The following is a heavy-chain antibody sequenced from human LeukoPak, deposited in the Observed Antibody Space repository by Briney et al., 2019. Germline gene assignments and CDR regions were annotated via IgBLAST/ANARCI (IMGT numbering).Heavy chain of an antibody. CDR1: GGTFSDYS. Sequence: ASVKVSCKASGGTFSDYSISWVRQAPGQGLEWMGRIIPILNVPNYAQEFEGRVTITADKSTSTAYMELSSLKSEDTAVYFCARDRPRARYFDYWGQGTLVTVSS. CDR2: IIPILNVP. J-gene: IGHJ4*02. D-gene: IGHD2-15*01. CDR3: ARDRPRARYFDY. V-gene: IGHV1-69*04.